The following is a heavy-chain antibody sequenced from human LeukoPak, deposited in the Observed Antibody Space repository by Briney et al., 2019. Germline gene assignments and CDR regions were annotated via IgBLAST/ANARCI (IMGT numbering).Heavy chain of an antibody. CDR2: INHSGST. V-gene: IGHV4-34*01. CDR3: ARGGWTVTEGFADY. J-gene: IGHJ4*02. D-gene: IGHD4-17*01. Sequence: SETLSLTCAVYGGSFSGYYWSWIRQPPGKGLEWIGEINHSGSTNYNPSLKSRVTISVDTSKNQFSLKLSSVTAADTAVYYCARGGWTVTEGFADYWGQGTLVTVSS. CDR1: GGSFSGYY.